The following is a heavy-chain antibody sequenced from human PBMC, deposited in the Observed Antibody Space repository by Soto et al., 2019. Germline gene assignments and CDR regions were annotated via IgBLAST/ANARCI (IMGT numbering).Heavy chain of an antibody. D-gene: IGHD3-22*01. V-gene: IGHV4-31*03. CDR3: AREHTVIVVVRAGDVLDI. CDR1: GGSISSGSYY. Sequence: QVLLQESGPGLVKPSQTLSLTCTVSGGSISSGSYYWSWIRQHPGKGLEWIGYIYHSGITYYNPSLKNRVTITVDTSKNQFSLKLSSVTAADTAVSYWAREHTVIVVVRAGDVLDIWGQGTMVTVSS. CDR2: IYHSGIT. J-gene: IGHJ3*02.